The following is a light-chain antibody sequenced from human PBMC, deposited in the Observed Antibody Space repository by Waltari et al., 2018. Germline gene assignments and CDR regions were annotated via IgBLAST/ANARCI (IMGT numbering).Light chain of an antibody. CDR1: HSNLGRNS. J-gene: IGLJ1*01. CDR3: ASWDDSHYV. V-gene: IGLV1-47*01. CDR2: RNN. Sequence: QSVLTQPPSASATPGQRVTIPCSGSHSNLGRNSLYWYQQLPGTAPKLLIYRNNERPSRVPDRFSASKYGTSASLVINGLRSEDEAVYYCASWDDSHYVFGPGTTVTVL.